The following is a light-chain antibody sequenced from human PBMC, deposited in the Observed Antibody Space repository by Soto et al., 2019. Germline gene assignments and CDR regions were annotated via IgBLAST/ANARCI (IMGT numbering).Light chain of an antibody. CDR2: DVT. CDR3: CSYAGGYVFEVI. V-gene: IGLV2-11*01. Sequence: QSSLTQPRSVSVAPGQSVTISCTGTSSDVDDYNYVSWYQQHPDTAPKLMIYDVTKRPSGVPDRFSGSKSGNTASLTISGLQAEDEADYYCCSYAGGYVFEVIFGGGTKVTVL. J-gene: IGLJ2*01. CDR1: SSDVDDYNY.